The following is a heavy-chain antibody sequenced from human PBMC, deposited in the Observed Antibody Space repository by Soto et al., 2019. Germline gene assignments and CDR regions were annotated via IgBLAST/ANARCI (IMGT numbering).Heavy chain of an antibody. CDR1: GYTFTDYG. CDR2: VNTYKGNT. D-gene: IGHD3-16*01. CDR3: ARERGNYTSFDY. Sequence: QVQLVQSGAEVKKPGASVKVSCKASGYTFTDYGFTWVRQAPGQGLEWMGWVNTYKGNTNYAQNFQGRVTMTTDTSTNTAYMELRGLRSDDTALYYCARERGNYTSFDYWGQGTLVAVSS. J-gene: IGHJ4*02. V-gene: IGHV1-18*01.